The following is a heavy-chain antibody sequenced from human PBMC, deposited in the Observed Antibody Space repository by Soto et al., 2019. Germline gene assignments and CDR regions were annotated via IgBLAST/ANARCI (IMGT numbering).Heavy chain of an antibody. CDR3: AKEERYYYDSSGYLNWFDP. Sequence: HPVGSLRLSCAASGFTFSSYAMSWVRQAPGKGLEWVSAISGSGGSTYYADSVKGRFTISRDNSKNTLYLQMNSLRAEDTAVYYCAKEERYYYDSSGYLNWFDPWGQGTLVTVSS. J-gene: IGHJ5*02. CDR2: ISGSGGST. V-gene: IGHV3-23*01. CDR1: GFTFSSYA. D-gene: IGHD3-22*01.